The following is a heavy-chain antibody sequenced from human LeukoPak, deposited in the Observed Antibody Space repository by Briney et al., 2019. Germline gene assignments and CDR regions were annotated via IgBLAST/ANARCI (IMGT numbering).Heavy chain of an antibody. V-gene: IGHV3-64D*08. CDR1: GFTFSNYA. CDR2: ISTNGGTT. J-gene: IGHJ5*02. CDR3: ARVGNSYYDILTGYPNWFDP. D-gene: IGHD3-9*01. Sequence: PGGSLRLSCSASGFTFSNYAIHWVCQAPGKGLEYVSAISTNGGTTYYADSVKGRFTISRDNSKNTLYLQMSSLRAEDTAVYYCARVGNSYYDILTGYPNWFDPWGQGTLVTVSS.